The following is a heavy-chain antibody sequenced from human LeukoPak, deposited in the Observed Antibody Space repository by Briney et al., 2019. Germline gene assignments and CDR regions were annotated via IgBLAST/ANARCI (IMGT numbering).Heavy chain of an antibody. CDR1: GGSFSGYY. Sequence: SETLSLTCAVYGGSFSGYYWSWIRQPPGKGLEWIGEINHSGSTNYNPSLKSRVTISVDTSKNQFSLKLSSVTAADTAVYYCATRGRRWPSGDYWGQGTLVTVSS. CDR2: INHSGST. CDR3: ATRGRRWPSGDY. J-gene: IGHJ4*02. D-gene: IGHD3-10*01. V-gene: IGHV4-34*01.